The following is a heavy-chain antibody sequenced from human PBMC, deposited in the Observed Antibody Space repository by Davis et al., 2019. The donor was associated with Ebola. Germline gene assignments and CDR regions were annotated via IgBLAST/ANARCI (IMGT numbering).Heavy chain of an antibody. CDR3: ARGLWRGYFDY. Sequence: MPSETLSLTCAVPGGSISSGDYSWNWIRQPPGKGLEWIGYIYHSGNTDSNPSLKSRVTISVDKSKNQFSLNLSSVTAADTAVYYCARGLWRGYFDYWGQGALVTVSS. D-gene: IGHD2-21*01. J-gene: IGHJ4*02. CDR2: IYHSGNT. CDR1: GGSISSGDYS. V-gene: IGHV4-30-2*01.